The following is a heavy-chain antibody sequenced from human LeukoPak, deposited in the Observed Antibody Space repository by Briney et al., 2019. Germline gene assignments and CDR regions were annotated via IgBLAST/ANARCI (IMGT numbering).Heavy chain of an antibody. V-gene: IGHV4-30-4*01. CDR3: ASFSFIAAAGSDYFDY. CDR1: GGSISSGDYY. J-gene: IGHJ4*02. Sequence: SETLSLACTVSGGSISSGDYYWSWIRQPPGKGLEWIGYIYYSGSTYYNPSLKSRVTISVDTSKNQFSLKLSSVTAADTAVYYCASFSFIAAAGSDYFDYWGQGTLVTVSS. CDR2: IYYSGST. D-gene: IGHD6-13*01.